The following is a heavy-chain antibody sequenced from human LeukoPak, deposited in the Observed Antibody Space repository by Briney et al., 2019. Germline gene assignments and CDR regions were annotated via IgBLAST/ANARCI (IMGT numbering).Heavy chain of an antibody. V-gene: IGHV4-59*11. CDR1: DGSLSGHY. Sequence: SETLSLTCTVSDGSLSGHYWSWIRQPPGKGLESIGFVYYTGSTNYNPSLKGRATISLDTSKNQFSLKLSSVTAADTAVYYCARTPLYDSSGYSYPSGFDIWGQGTMVTVSS. D-gene: IGHD3-22*01. CDR2: VYYTGST. CDR3: ARTPLYDSSGYSYPSGFDI. J-gene: IGHJ3*02.